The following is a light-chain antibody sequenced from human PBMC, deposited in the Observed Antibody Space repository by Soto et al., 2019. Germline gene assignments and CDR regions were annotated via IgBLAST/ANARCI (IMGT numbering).Light chain of an antibody. CDR2: DAS. V-gene: IGKV1-39*01. CDR3: QQSYSTPRT. Sequence: DIQVTQSPSTLSASVGDRVTITGRASQSISVWLAWYQQTPGRAPKLLIYDASNLQSGVPSRFSGSGSGTDFTLTINSLQPEDFATYYCQQSYSTPRTFGQGTKVDIK. CDR1: QSISVW. J-gene: IGKJ1*01.